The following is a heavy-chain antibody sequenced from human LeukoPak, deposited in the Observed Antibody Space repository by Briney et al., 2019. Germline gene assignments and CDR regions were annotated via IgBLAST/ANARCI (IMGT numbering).Heavy chain of an antibody. V-gene: IGHV3-23*01. J-gene: IGHJ4*02. CDR2: ISGSGGST. Sequence: GGSLRLSCAASGFTFSSYAMSWVRQAPGKGLEWVSTISGSGGSTYYADSVEGRFTISRDNSKNTLYLQMNSLRAEDTAVYHCAKVGGNLNDYWGQGTLVTVSS. D-gene: IGHD4-23*01. CDR1: GFTFSSYA. CDR3: AKVGGNLNDY.